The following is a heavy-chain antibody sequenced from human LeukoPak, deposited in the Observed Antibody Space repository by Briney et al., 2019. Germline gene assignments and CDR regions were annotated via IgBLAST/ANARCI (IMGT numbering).Heavy chain of an antibody. CDR2: ISYDGSNK. Sequence: PGGSLRLSCAASGFTFSSYGMHWVRQAPGKGLEWVAVISYDGSNKYYADSVKGRFTISRDNSKNTLYLQMNSQRAEDTAVYYCAKADSTLGMDVWGQGTTVTVSS. D-gene: IGHD3-22*01. V-gene: IGHV3-30*18. J-gene: IGHJ6*02. CDR1: GFTFSSYG. CDR3: AKADSTLGMDV.